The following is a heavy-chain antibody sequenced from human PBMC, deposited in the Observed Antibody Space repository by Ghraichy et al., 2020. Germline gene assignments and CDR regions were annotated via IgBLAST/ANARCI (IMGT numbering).Heavy chain of an antibody. CDR1: GGSISSGGYY. D-gene: IGHD4-17*01. J-gene: IGHJ4*02. CDR3: AREEGATVTSRSFDY. Sequence: SETLSLTCTVSGGSISSGGYYWSWIRQHPGKGLEWIGYIYYSGSTYYNPSLKSRVTISVDTSKNQFSLKLSSVTAADTAVYYWAREEGATVTSRSFDYWGQGTLVTVSS. CDR2: IYYSGST. V-gene: IGHV4-31*03.